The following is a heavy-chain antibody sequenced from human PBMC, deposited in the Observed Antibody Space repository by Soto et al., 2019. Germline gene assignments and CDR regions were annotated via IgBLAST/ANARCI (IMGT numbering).Heavy chain of an antibody. V-gene: IGHV3-23*01. Sequence: EVQLLESGGVLVQPGGSLRLSCTASGFTFSKFAMTCVRQAPGKGLECVSGIFGSGGGIEYADSVKGRFTISRDNSKNTLYLQMTNLRADDTAVYYCANDAVYGDGLWLMDHWGQGTQVTVSS. J-gene: IGHJ4*02. CDR3: ANDAVYGDGLWLMDH. CDR2: IFGSGGGI. CDR1: GFTFSKFA. D-gene: IGHD4-17*01.